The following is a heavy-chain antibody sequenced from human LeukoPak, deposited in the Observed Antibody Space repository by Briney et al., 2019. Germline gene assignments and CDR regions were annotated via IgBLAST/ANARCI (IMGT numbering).Heavy chain of an antibody. J-gene: IGHJ4*02. CDR2: ISSSSSYI. CDR1: GFTFSSYS. Sequence: GGSLRLSCAASGFTFSSYSMNWVCQAPGKGLEWVSSISSSSSYIYYADSVKGRFTISRDNAKNSLYLQMNSLRAEDTAVYYCASIMTTVVFDYWGQGTLVTVSS. V-gene: IGHV3-21*01. D-gene: IGHD4-23*01. CDR3: ASIMTTVVFDY.